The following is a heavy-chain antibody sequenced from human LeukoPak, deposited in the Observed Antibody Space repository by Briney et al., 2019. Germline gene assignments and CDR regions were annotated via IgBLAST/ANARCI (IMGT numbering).Heavy chain of an antibody. CDR3: VKAANYDTSCYYYRVFDI. CDR1: GFTFSSYA. J-gene: IGHJ3*02. CDR2: ISSDGGST. Sequence: GGSLTLSCLASGFTFSSYAMHWVRPAPGKGLQHVSAISSDGGSTNDANSVKGRFTISRDSSKNTLCIQMSILRAEDTAVYYCVKAANYDTSCYYYRVFDIWGQGTMVTVSS. D-gene: IGHD3-22*01. V-gene: IGHV3-64D*06.